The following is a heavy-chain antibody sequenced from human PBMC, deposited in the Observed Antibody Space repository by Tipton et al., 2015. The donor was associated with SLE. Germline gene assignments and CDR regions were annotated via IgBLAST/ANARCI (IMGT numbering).Heavy chain of an antibody. Sequence: LSCTVSGGSISSYYWSWIRQPPGKGLEWIGYIYYTGNTNYNPSLRSRVTISVDTSKNQFSLKLSSVTAADTALYYCARRDITSGLDFWGQGTLVTVPS. V-gene: IGHV4-59*08. CDR1: GGSISSYY. CDR3: ARRDITSGLDF. D-gene: IGHD3-10*01. CDR2: IYYTGNT. J-gene: IGHJ4*02.